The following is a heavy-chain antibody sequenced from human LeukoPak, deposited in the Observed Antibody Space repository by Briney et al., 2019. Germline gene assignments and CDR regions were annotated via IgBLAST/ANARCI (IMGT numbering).Heavy chain of an antibody. CDR1: GGSFSGYY. D-gene: IGHD5-18*01. V-gene: IGHV4-34*01. CDR2: INHSGST. CDR3: ARGLWAMVSY. J-gene: IGHJ4*02. Sequence: MASETLSLTCAVYGGSFSGYYWSWIRQPPGKGLEWIGEINHSGSTNYNPSLKSRVTISVDTSKNQFSLKLSSVTAADTAVYYCARGLWAMVSYWGQGTLVTVSS.